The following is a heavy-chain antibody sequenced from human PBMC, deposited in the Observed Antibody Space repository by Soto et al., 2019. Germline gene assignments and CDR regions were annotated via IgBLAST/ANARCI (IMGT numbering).Heavy chain of an antibody. CDR2: ISSSGSTI. Sequence: SLSLSCAASGFTFRRYEMNCVRQAPGKGLEWVSYISSSGSTIYYADSVKGRFTISRDNAKNSLYLQMNSLRAEDTAVYYCARPQSPYYYDSSGSFDYWGQGTLVTVSS. CDR3: ARPQSPYYYDSSGSFDY. D-gene: IGHD3-22*01. CDR1: GFTFRRYE. V-gene: IGHV3-48*03. J-gene: IGHJ4*02.